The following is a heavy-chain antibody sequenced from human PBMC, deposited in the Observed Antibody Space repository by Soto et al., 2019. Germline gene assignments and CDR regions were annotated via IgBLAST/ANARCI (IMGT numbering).Heavy chain of an antibody. D-gene: IGHD2-2*01. V-gene: IGHV3-21*01. J-gene: IGHJ6*02. CDR3: ARLEYCNGNTCQLGNRAGYYAMDV. CDR1: GFTFSSHS. Sequence: PGGSLRLSCAASGFTFSSHSMNWVRQAPGKGLEWVSSISSSGDYIYYADSVMGRFTISRDNAKSSLFLQTNSLRVEDTAVYYCARLEYCNGNTCQLGNRAGYYAMDVWGQGTTVTVSS. CDR2: ISSSGDYI.